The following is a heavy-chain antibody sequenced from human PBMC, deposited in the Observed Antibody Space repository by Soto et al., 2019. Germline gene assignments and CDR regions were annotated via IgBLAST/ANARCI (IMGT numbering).Heavy chain of an antibody. J-gene: IGHJ6*01. Sequence: ASVKVSCQTSGETFTGYYRNWARQAPGRGLEWVGWSNPKTGDTNNAHKFQGRVTMTTDTSISTGYMELSGLKSDDTAVYYCASGLAARPNRFYCHYGMDVCGQGTTVNVSS. CDR1: GETFTGYY. D-gene: IGHD6-6*01. CDR3: ASGLAARPNRFYCHYGMDV. V-gene: IGHV1-2*07. CDR2: SNPKTGDT.